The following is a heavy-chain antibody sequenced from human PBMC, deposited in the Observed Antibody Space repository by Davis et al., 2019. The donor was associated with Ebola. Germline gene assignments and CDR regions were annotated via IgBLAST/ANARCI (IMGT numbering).Heavy chain of an antibody. J-gene: IGHJ5*02. D-gene: IGHD6-19*01. CDR2: INAGNGNT. CDR3: ARVHSSGWYNWFDP. V-gene: IGHV1-3*01. Sequence: ASVKVSCKASGSTFTSYAMNWVRQAPGQRLEWMGWINAGNGNTKYSQKFQGRVTITRDTSASTAYMELSSLRSEDTAVYYCARVHSSGWYNWFDPWGQGTLVTVSS. CDR1: GSTFTSYA.